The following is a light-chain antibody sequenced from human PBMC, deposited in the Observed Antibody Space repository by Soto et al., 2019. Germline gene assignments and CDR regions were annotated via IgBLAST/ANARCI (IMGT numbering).Light chain of an antibody. CDR2: WAS. Sequence: DIVLTQSPGSLAVSLGETATIKCKSSQSVLRGSNSKNLLAWHQQKPGQPPKVLIYWASSREGGVPDRFRGSGSGTDFTHTITNVQADDVAVYYCQQYFTTPQTFGPGTKVEIK. V-gene: IGKV4-1*01. J-gene: IGKJ2*01. CDR1: QSVLRGSNSKNL. CDR3: QQYFTTPQT.